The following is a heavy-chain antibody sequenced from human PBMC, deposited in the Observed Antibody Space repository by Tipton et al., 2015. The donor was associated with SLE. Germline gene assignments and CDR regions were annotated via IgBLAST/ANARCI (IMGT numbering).Heavy chain of an antibody. V-gene: IGHV3-48*03. CDR1: GFIFSSYE. D-gene: IGHD3-10*01. CDR3: ARIHYYGSGSRDY. CDR2: ISDGGTGI. J-gene: IGHJ4*02. Sequence: GSLRLSCAASGFIFSSYEMNWVRQAPGKGLEWVSYISDGGTGIHYVDSVKGRFTVSRDDAKNSLYLQMNSLRAEDTAVYYCARIHYYGSGSRDYWGQGTLVTVSS.